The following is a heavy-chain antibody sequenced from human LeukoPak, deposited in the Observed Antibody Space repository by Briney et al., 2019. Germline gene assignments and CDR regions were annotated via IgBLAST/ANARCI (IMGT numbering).Heavy chain of an antibody. Sequence: AGGTLRLSCAASGFTFSTYGMSWVRQAPGKGLEWVANIKQDGSEKYYVDSVKGRFTTSRDNAKNSLYLQMNSLRAEDTAVYYCAKDSAIKGRYSYAELGMYYFDYWGQGTLVTVSS. CDR2: IKQDGSEK. J-gene: IGHJ4*02. D-gene: IGHD5-18*01. CDR1: GFTFSTYG. CDR3: AKDSAIKGRYSYAELGMYYFDY. V-gene: IGHV3-7*01.